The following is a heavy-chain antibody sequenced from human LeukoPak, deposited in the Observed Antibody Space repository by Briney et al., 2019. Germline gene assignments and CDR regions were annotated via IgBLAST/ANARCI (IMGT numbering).Heavy chain of an antibody. D-gene: IGHD1-1*01. CDR1: GFTFSYHT. CDR2: ISSTTTYI. CDR3: ARDDVAWNVVHWFDP. V-gene: IGHV3-21*01. Sequence: GGSLRLSCAASGFTFSYHTMNWVRQAPGKGLEWVSSISSTTTYIYYADSVKGRFTISRDNAKNSLYLQMSSLRAEDTAVYYCARDDVAWNVVHWFDPWGQGTLVTVSS. J-gene: IGHJ5*02.